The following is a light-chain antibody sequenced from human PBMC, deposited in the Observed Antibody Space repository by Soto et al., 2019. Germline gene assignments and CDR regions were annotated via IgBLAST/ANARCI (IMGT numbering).Light chain of an antibody. CDR3: QQRSNWPPWT. CDR2: DAS. CDR1: QSIDNY. Sequence: EIVLTQSPAALSLSPGERATLSCRASQSIDNYLGWYQQKPGQPPSLLIYDASNRATGIPARFSGSGSGTDFPLTISNLEPEDFAVYYCQQRSNWPPWTFGQGTKVAIK. J-gene: IGKJ1*01. V-gene: IGKV3-11*01.